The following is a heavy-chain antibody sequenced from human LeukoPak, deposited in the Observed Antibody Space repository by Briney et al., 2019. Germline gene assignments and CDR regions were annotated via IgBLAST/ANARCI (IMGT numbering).Heavy chain of an antibody. CDR1: GFTFSSYW. CDR3: ARDPYCSGGSCYATFDY. CDR2: IKQDGSEK. Sequence: PGGSLRLSCAAPGFTFSSYWMSWVRQAPGKGLEWVANIKQDGSEKYYVDSVKGRFTISGDNAKNSLYLQMNSLRAEDTAVYYCARDPYCSGGSCYATFDYWGQGTLVTVPS. V-gene: IGHV3-7*01. D-gene: IGHD2-15*01. J-gene: IGHJ4*02.